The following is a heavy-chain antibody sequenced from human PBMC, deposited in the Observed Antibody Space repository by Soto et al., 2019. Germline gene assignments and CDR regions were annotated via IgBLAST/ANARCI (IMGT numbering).Heavy chain of an antibody. V-gene: IGHV3-7*01. Sequence: GALRLSCAASGFTFSSYWMSWVRQAPGKGLEWVANIKQDGSEKYYVDSVKGRFTISRDNAKNSLYLQMNSLRAEDTAVYYCATNYYDFWSGLYYYYYYGMDVWGQGTTVTVSS. CDR1: GFTFSSYW. J-gene: IGHJ6*02. CDR2: IKQDGSEK. D-gene: IGHD3-3*01. CDR3: ATNYYDFWSGLYYYYYYGMDV.